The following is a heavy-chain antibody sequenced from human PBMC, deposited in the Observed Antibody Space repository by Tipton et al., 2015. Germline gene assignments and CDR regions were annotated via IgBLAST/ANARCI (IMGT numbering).Heavy chain of an antibody. CDR2: TYYKSKWYH. Sequence: GLVKPSQTLSLTCDISGDSVSSNRVTWNWIRQSPSRGLEWLGRTYYKSKWYHDYAISVQSRISLIADTSKDQFSLQLNSVTPDDSAVYYCARGRGLGLVDYWGQGTLVTVSS. J-gene: IGHJ4*02. CDR3: ARGRGLGLVDY. V-gene: IGHV6-1*01. CDR1: GDSVSSNRVT. D-gene: IGHD1-26*01.